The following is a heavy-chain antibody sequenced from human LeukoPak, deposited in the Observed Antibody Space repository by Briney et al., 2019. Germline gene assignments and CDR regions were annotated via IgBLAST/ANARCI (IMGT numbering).Heavy chain of an antibody. V-gene: IGHV3-21*01. J-gene: IGHJ5*01. CDR2: MGSSGSHI. Sequence: PGGSLRLSCAASGFNFGIYSMSWVRQAPGKGLEWVASMGSSGSHIYYADSVKGRFTISRDNAKNSLYLQLNSLGAEDTAVYFCARTGGYCSGPNRRGMGNRFDSWGQGALVAVSS. CDR3: ARTGGYCSGPNRRGMGNRFDS. CDR1: GFNFGIYS. D-gene: IGHD2-15*01.